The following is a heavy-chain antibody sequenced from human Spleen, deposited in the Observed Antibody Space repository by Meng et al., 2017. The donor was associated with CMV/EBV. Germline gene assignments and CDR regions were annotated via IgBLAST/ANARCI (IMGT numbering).Heavy chain of an antibody. CDR1: GYTFTAYY. J-gene: IGHJ6*02. D-gene: IGHD2-15*01. CDR2: MNPNTGNT. Sequence: ASVKVSCKASGYTFTAYYIHWVRQAPGQGLEWMGWMNPNTGNTAYAQKFQGRLTLTRDTSIGTAYMELSSLRSEDTAVYYCVRSSSTVAYFYYGLDVWGQGTTVTVSS. V-gene: IGHV1-8*02. CDR3: VRSSSTVAYFYYGLDV.